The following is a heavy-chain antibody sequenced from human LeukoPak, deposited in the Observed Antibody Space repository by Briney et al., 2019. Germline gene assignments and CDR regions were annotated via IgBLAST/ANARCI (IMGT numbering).Heavy chain of an antibody. D-gene: IGHD5-18*01. Sequence: GGSLRLSCAASGFTFSSYAMSWDRQAPGKGLEWVSSISSSSSYIYYADSVKGRFTISRDNAKNSLYLQMNSLRAEDTAVYYCARDFRRGYSYGHDAFDIWGQGTMVTVSS. CDR1: GFTFSSYA. V-gene: IGHV3-21*01. J-gene: IGHJ3*02. CDR3: ARDFRRGYSYGHDAFDI. CDR2: ISSSSSYI.